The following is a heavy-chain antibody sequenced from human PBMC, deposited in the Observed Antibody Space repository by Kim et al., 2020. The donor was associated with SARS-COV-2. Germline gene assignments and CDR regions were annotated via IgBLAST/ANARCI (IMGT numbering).Heavy chain of an antibody. CDR2: ISAHNNNT. J-gene: IGHJ5*02. Sequence: ASVKVSCKASGYTFSSYGINWVRQAPGQGLEWMGWISAHNNNTNYAQKLQGRVTMTTDTSTSTAYMILRSLRSDDTAVYYCARDFLPYYYDSSGAGWFDPWGQGTLVTVSS. D-gene: IGHD3-22*01. CDR1: GYTFSSYG. V-gene: IGHV1-18*01. CDR3: ARDFLPYYYDSSGAGWFDP.